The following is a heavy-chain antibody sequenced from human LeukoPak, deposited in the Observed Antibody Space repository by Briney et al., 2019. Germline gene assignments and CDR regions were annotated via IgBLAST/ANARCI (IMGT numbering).Heavy chain of an antibody. D-gene: IGHD5-12*01. J-gene: IGHJ4*02. CDR2: IKRKIDGETT. V-gene: IGHV3-15*01. CDR3: ARGGGGYVGFDY. Sequence: GGSLRLSCAGSGISFSNAWMSWVRQAPGKGLEWVGRIKRKIDGETTDYAAPVKGRFTISRDDPENTLYLQMNSLRAEDTAVYHCARGGGGYVGFDYWGQGTLVTVSS. CDR1: GISFSNAW.